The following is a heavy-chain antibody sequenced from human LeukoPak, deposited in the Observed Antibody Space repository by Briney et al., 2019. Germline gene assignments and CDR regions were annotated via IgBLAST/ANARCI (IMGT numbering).Heavy chain of an antibody. V-gene: IGHV1-69*06. Sequence: SVKVSCKASGGTFSRYAISWVRQAGGQGLEGMGVIIPIFGTANYAQKFQGRVTITADNATTTAYMELSSLRSEDTAVYYCERGGITMVRGVIIDPGGYVYWGQGTLVTVSS. D-gene: IGHD3-10*01. CDR3: ERGGITMVRGVIIDPGGYVY. CDR2: IIPIFGTA. J-gene: IGHJ4*02. CDR1: GGTFSRYA.